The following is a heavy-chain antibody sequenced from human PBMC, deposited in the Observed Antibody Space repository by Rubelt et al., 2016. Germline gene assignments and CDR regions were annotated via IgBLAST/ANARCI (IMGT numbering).Heavy chain of an antibody. CDR3: ARHRAVGLFDS. D-gene: IGHD1-26*01. Sequence: QLQLQESGPGLVKPSETLSLICSVSGGSMNSAGDHWDWIRQSPGKKLEWLGNVNSGGGTYYNPSLRSRVSLFVDTSKNQFSLKLTSVTAADTALYYCARHRAVGLFDSWGQGTLVTVSS. CDR1: GGSMNSAGDH. CDR2: VNSGGGT. J-gene: IGHJ4*02. V-gene: IGHV4-39*01.